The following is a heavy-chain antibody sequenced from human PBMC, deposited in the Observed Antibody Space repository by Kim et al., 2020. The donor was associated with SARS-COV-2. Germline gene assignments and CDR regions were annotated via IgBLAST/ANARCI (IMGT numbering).Heavy chain of an antibody. CDR1: GGSISSSSYY. J-gene: IGHJ5*02. Sequence: SETLSLTCTVSGGSISSSSYYWGWIRQPPGKGLEWIGSIYYSGSTYYNPSLKSRVTISVDTSKNQFSLKLSSVTAADTAVYYCARPVVPAAIGWFDPWGQGTLVTVSS. CDR2: IYYSGST. V-gene: IGHV4-39*01. CDR3: ARPVVPAAIGWFDP. D-gene: IGHD2-2*01.